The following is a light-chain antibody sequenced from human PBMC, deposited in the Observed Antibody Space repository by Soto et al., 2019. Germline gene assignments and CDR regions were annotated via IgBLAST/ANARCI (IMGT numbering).Light chain of an antibody. Sequence: DIGMTQSPATLSMSPGERATLSCRASQTINTNLAWNQQKPGQAPRLLIYGASTRATVIPDRFSRSGSGTEFTLTISGLQSEDFAVYCCQQYDKWPWTFGQGTQGAS. J-gene: IGKJ1*01. CDR3: QQYDKWPWT. CDR1: QTINTN. CDR2: GAS. V-gene: IGKV3-15*01.